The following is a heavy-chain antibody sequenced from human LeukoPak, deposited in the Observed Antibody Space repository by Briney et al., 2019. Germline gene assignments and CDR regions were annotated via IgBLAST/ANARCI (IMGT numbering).Heavy chain of an antibody. CDR3: AREKAARSLYYYYYMDV. CDR2: INHSGST. V-gene: IGHV4-34*01. D-gene: IGHD6-6*01. Sequence: PSETLSLTCAVYGESFSGYYWSWIRQPPGKGLEWIGGINHSGSTNYNPSLKSRVTISVDTSKNQFSLKLSSVAAADTAVYYCAREKAARSLYYYYYMDVWGKGTTVSVSS. J-gene: IGHJ6*03. CDR1: GESFSGYY.